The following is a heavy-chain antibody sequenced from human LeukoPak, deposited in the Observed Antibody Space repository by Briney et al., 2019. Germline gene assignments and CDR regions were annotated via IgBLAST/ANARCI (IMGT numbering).Heavy chain of an antibody. J-gene: IGHJ3*01. Sequence: SGTLSLTCAVSGGSISSSNWWSWVRQPPGKGLEWIGEIYHSGSTNYNPSLKSRVTISVDKSKNQFSLKLSSVTAADTAVYYCARGWGSNVYASALDVWGRGTMVTVSS. CDR2: IYHSGST. D-gene: IGHD3-16*01. CDR1: GGSISSSNW. V-gene: IGHV4-4*02. CDR3: ARGWGSNVYASALDV.